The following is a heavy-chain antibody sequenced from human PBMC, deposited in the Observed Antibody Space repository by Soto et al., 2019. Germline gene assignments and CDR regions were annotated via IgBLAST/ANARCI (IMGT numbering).Heavy chain of an antibody. CDR3: AKGAAQFYYYYYMDV. D-gene: IGHD6-6*01. CDR2: IIPILGIA. V-gene: IGHV1-69*02. Sequence: SVKVSCKASGGTFSSYTISWVRQAPGQGLEWMGRIIPILGIANYAQKFQGRVTITADKSTSTAYMELSGLRAEDTAVYYCAKGAAQFYYYYYMDVWGKGTTVTVSS. CDR1: GGTFSSYT. J-gene: IGHJ6*03.